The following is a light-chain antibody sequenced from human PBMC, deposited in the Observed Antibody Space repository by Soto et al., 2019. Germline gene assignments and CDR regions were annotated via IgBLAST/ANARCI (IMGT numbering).Light chain of an antibody. Sequence: EVVLTQSAGTLSLSPGESATLSCRASQSVYINSVAWYQHKRGRAPRLLIYGASTRATAVPDRFPGSGSGTGFGPTITRLKPEVAAVYYCQQYGDSPFTFGPGTNLDVK. J-gene: IGKJ2*01. CDR3: QQYGDSPFT. CDR1: QSVYINS. CDR2: GAS. V-gene: IGKV3-20*01.